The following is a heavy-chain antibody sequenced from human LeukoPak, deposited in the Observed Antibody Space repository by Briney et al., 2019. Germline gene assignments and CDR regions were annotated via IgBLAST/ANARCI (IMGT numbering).Heavy chain of an antibody. J-gene: IGHJ4*02. V-gene: IGHV3-23*01. CDR3: AKDPGYQLPHTGPNFDY. D-gene: IGHD2-2*01. Sequence: GGSLRLSCAASGFTFSSYAMSWVRQAPGKGLEWVSAISGSGGSTYYADSVKGRFTISRDNSKNTLYLQMNSLRAEDTAVYYCAKDPGYQLPHTGPNFDYWGQGTLVTVSS. CDR1: GFTFSSYA. CDR2: ISGSGGST.